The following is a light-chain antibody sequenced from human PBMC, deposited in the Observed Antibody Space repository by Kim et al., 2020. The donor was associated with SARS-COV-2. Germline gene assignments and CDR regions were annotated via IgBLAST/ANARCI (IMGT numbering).Light chain of an antibody. CDR3: QQYYTTPPA. CDR2: WAS. Sequence: ATINCKASQSLLYNSHNKNYLAWYQQKPGQPPKLLIYWASTRESGVPERFSGSGSGTDFTLTISSLQAEDVAVYYCQQYYTTPPAFGGGTKVDIK. J-gene: IGKJ4*01. V-gene: IGKV4-1*01. CDR1: QSLLYNSHNKNY.